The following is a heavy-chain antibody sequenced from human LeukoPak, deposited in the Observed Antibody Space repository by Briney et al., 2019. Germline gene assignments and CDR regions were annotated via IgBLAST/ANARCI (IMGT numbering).Heavy chain of an antibody. D-gene: IGHD3-10*01. CDR3: ARLSEMLRGPEVIYYFEH. CDR2: IKQEGSEK. Sequence: PGGSLRLSCEPSEFTFTTYWMSWVRQAPGKGLEWVANIKQEGSEKYYVDSVKGRFTISRDNAKNSVYLQMNSLRAEDTAVYYCARLSEMLRGPEVIYYFEHWGQGTLVTVSS. CDR1: EFTFTTYW. V-gene: IGHV3-7*01. J-gene: IGHJ4*02.